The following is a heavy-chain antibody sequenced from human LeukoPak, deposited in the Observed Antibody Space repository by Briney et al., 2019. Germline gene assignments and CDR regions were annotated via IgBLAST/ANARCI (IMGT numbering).Heavy chain of an antibody. CDR3: ARDSRGYGYCSSTSCYPDY. J-gene: IGHJ4*02. D-gene: IGHD2-2*03. V-gene: IGHV3-30-3*01. CDR2: ISYDGSNK. CDR1: GFTFSSYA. Sequence: GGSLRLSCAASGFTFSSYAMHWVRQAPGKGLEWVAVISYDGSNKYYADSVKGRFTISRDNSKNTPYLQMNSLRAEDTAVYYCARDSRGYGYCSSTSCYPDYWGQGTLVTVSS.